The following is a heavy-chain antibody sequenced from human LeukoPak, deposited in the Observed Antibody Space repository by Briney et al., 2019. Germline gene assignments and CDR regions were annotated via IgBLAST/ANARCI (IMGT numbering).Heavy chain of an antibody. J-gene: IGHJ1*01. D-gene: IGHD2-15*01. V-gene: IGHV4-30-2*01. CDR2: IYHSGST. CDR3: ARAGWWGYFQR. CDR1: GGSISSGGYS. Sequence: SQTLSLTCAVSGGSISSGGYSWSWIRQPPGKGLEWIGYIYHSGSTYYNPSLKSRVTISVDRSKNQFSLKLSSVTAADTAVYYCARAGWWGYFQRWGQGTLVTVSS.